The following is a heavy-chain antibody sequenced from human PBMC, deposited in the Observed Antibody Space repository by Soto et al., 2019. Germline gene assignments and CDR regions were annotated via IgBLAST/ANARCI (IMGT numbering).Heavy chain of an antibody. J-gene: IGHJ6*02. D-gene: IGHD3-16*01. CDR3: ARVPSPFDFYYAMDV. Sequence: SETLCLTCSVSGDSIGSGHKYWSGSRQAPGKGLEWIGYICSSGTTYYNPSLKSRLTMSLDTSQNQFSLKLNSVTAADTAVYFCARVPSPFDFYYAMDVWGQGTTVTVSS. CDR2: ICSSGTT. V-gene: IGHV4-30-4*02. CDR1: GDSIGSGHKY.